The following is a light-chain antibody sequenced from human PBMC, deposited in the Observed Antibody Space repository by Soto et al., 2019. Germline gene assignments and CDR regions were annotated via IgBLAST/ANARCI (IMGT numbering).Light chain of an antibody. CDR1: QGIGTN. CDR3: QQYNNWSLYT. J-gene: IGKJ2*01. CDR2: AAS. Sequence: EIVVTQSPGTLSVSPGERATLSCRASQGIGTNLAWYQQRPGQAPRLLIYAASSRATDSPARFTGRGSGTEFTLTIGSLQSEDFAVYFCQQYNNWSLYTFGQGTKLEI. V-gene: IGKV3-15*01.